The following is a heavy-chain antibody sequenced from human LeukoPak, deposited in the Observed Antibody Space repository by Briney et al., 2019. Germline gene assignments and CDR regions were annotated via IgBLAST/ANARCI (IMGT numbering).Heavy chain of an antibody. V-gene: IGHV3-23*01. CDR3: AKDARRTSGWYFFDY. CDR1: GFAFSSQA. J-gene: IGHJ4*02. D-gene: IGHD6-19*01. Sequence: GGSLRLSCAASGFAFSSQAMGWVRQAPGKGLEWVSVISDSGGITYYADSVKGRFTISRDNSKNTLFLQMNSLRAGDTAVYFCAKDARRTSGWYFFDYWGQGTLVTVSS. CDR2: ISDSGGIT.